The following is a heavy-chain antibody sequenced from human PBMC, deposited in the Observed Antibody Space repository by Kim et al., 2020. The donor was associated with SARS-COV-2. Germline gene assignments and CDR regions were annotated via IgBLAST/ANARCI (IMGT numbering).Heavy chain of an antibody. Sequence: SETLSLTCTVSGGSVSSGSYYWSWIRQPPGKGLEWIGYIYYSGSTNYNPSLKSRVTISVDTSKNQFSLKLSSVTAADTAVYYCASSIYVWGSYRYLHWGQGTLVTVSS. V-gene: IGHV4-61*01. CDR2: IYYSGST. J-gene: IGHJ4*02. CDR3: ASSIYVWGSYRYLH. D-gene: IGHD3-16*02. CDR1: GGSVSSGSYY.